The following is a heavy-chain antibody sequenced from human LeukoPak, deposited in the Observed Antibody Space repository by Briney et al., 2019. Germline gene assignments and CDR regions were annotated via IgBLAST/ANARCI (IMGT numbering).Heavy chain of an antibody. Sequence: GGSLGLSCAASGFTFSSYWMHWVRQAPGKGLVWVSRINTDGSSTSYADSVKGRFTISRDNAKNTLYLQMNSLRAEDTAVYYCTAIFATDYDFWSGYPYNDYWGQGTLVTVSS. CDR3: TAIFATDYDFWSGYPYNDY. V-gene: IGHV3-74*01. CDR1: GFTFSSYW. J-gene: IGHJ4*02. D-gene: IGHD3-3*01. CDR2: INTDGSST.